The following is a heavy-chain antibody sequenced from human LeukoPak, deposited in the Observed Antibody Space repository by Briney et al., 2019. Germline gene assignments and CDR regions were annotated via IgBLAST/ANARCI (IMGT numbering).Heavy chain of an antibody. CDR2: ISWNSGSI. D-gene: IGHD1-14*01. J-gene: IGHJ6*02. CDR3: AKDISSPRWGTDYYYYGMDV. V-gene: IGHV3-9*01. CDR1: GFTFDDYA. Sequence: GRSLRLSCAASGFTFDDYAMHWVRQAPGKGLEWVSGISWNSGSIGYADSVKGRFTISRDNAKNSLYLQMNSLRAEDTALYYCAKDISSPRWGTDYYYYGMDVWGQGTTVTVSS.